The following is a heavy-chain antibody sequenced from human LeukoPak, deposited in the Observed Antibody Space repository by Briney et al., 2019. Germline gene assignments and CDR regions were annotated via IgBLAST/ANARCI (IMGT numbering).Heavy chain of an antibody. D-gene: IGHD2-15*01. CDR1: GLTFSSYA. CDR2: ISYDGSNK. V-gene: IGHV3-30*04. J-gene: IGHJ4*02. Sequence: GGSLRLSCAASGLTFSSYAMQWVRQAPGKGLEWVTVISYDGSNKYYADSVKGRFTISRDNSKNTLYLQMNSLRAEDTAVYYCARDGYCSGGSCGYFDYWGQGTLVTVSS. CDR3: ARDGYCSGGSCGYFDY.